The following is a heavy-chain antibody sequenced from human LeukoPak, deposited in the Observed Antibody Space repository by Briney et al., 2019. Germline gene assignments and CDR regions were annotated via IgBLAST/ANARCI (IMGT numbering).Heavy chain of an antibody. Sequence: ASVKVSCKASGYTFTTYGISWVRQAPGQGLGWMGWINANNGDTHYAQKLQGRITMTTDTSTITVYMELRSLRSDDTAVYYCTRDFVLLTSYDVFENWGQGTLVTVSS. CDR2: INANNGDT. CDR1: GYTFTTYG. D-gene: IGHD3-3*01. J-gene: IGHJ4*02. V-gene: IGHV1-18*01. CDR3: TRDFVLLTSYDVFEN.